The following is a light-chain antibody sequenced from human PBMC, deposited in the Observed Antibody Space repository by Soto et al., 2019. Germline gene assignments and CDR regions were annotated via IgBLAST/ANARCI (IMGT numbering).Light chain of an antibody. J-gene: IGLJ1*01. CDR1: SSDVGGYNY. V-gene: IGLV2-14*01. Sequence: QSVLTQPASVSGSPGQSITSSCTGTSSDVGGYNYVSWYQQHPGKAPKVMIYEVSDRPSGVSNRFSGSKSGNTASLTISGLQAEDEADYYCSSYTSSSTHYVFGTGTKVTVL. CDR2: EVS. CDR3: SSYTSSSTHYV.